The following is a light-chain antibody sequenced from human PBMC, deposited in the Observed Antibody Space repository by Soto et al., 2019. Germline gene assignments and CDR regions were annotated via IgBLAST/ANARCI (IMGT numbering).Light chain of an antibody. Sequence: DVVMSQSTLSLPVTPGEPASIACRSCQSLLHSNGYNYLDWYLQKPGQSPQLLIYLGSNRASGVPDRFSGSGSGTDFTLKISRVEAEDVGVYYCMQAPHTPLTFGQRTRLEI. CDR3: MQAPHTPLT. CDR1: QSLLHSNGYNY. CDR2: LGS. V-gene: IGKV2-28*01. J-gene: IGKJ5*01.